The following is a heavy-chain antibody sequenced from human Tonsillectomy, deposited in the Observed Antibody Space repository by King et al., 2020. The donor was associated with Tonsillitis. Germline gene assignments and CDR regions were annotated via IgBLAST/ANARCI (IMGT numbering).Heavy chain of an antibody. CDR2: ISGSGGST. CDR3: AKDQGSWIQLVLSAFDY. V-gene: IGHV3-23*04. J-gene: IGHJ4*02. CDR1: GFTFSSYA. D-gene: IGHD5-18*01. Sequence: VQLVESGGGLVQPGGSLRLSCAASGFTFSSYAMSWVRQAPGKGLEWVSAISGSGGSTYYADSVKGRFTISRDNSKNTLYLQMNSLRAEDTAVYYCAKDQGSWIQLVLSAFDYWSQGTLVTVSS.